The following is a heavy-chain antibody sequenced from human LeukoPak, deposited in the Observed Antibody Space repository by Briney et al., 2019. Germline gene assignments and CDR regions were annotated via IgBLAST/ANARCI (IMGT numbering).Heavy chain of an antibody. V-gene: IGHV1-2*02. CDR2: INPNTGGT. Sequence: AASVKVSCKASGYTFTAYYIHWVRQAPGQGLEWMGWINPNTGGTNYAQKFRGRVTMTRDTSITTVNMELSSLRSDDTAVYFCAKESSPGIDAFGIWGPGTVVTVSS. J-gene: IGHJ3*02. CDR3: AKESSPGIDAFGI. CDR1: GYTFTAYY.